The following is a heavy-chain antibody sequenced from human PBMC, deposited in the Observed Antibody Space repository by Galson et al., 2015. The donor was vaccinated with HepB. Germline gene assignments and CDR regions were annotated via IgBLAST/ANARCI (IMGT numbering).Heavy chain of an antibody. CDR2: INPSGGST. D-gene: IGHD2-2*01. V-gene: IGHV1-46*03. J-gene: IGHJ4*02. CDR3: ARDFRIRYQLLRGYFDY. CDR1: GYTFTSYY. Sequence: SGYTFTSYYMHWVRQAPGQGLEWMGIINPSGGSTSYAQKFQGRVTMTRDTSTSTVYMELSSLRSEDTAVYYCARDFRIRYQLLRGYFDYWGQGTLVTVSS.